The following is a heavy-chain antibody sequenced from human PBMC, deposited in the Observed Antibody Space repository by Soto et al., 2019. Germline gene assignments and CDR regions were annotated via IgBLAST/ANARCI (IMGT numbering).Heavy chain of an antibody. V-gene: IGHV6-1*01. CDR1: GDSVSSNSAA. CDR3: ARATSRVATITYFYFYGMDV. D-gene: IGHD5-12*01. CDR2: TFYRSTWYN. Sequence: SQTLSLTCAISGDSVSSNSAAWNWIRQSPSRGLEWRGRTFYRSTWYNDYAVSVKSRITINPDTSKNQFSLQLNSVTPEDTALYYCARATSRVATITYFYFYGMDVWGQGTTVTVSS. J-gene: IGHJ6*02.